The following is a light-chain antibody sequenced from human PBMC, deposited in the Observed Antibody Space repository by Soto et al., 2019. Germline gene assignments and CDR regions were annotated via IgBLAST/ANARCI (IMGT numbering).Light chain of an antibody. J-gene: IGKJ1*01. Sequence: DIQMTQSPSSLSASVGDRVTITCRSSQTINNYLNWYQQRPGRAPKLLIYDTSSLQTGVPSRFSGSGSGTVFALTICSVQPVDRAIYYCQRGVTAPPFTFGKGTKVELK. V-gene: IGKV1-39*01. CDR1: QTINNY. CDR3: QRGVTAPPFT. CDR2: DTS.